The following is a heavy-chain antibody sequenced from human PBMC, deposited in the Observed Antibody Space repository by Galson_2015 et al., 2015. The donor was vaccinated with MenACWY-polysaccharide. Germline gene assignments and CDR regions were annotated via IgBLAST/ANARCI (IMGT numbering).Heavy chain of an antibody. CDR2: ISNSGGST. CDR3: AKDKGGRSYWGNTKIDY. D-gene: IGHD2-15*01. CDR1: GFTFSSYA. J-gene: IGHJ4*02. Sequence: SLRLSCAASGFTFSSYAMNWVRQAPGKGLEWVSAISNSGGSTYYADSVKGRFTISRDNSKNTLFLQMNSLRAEDTAVYYCAKDKGGRSYWGNTKIDYWSQGTLVTVSS. V-gene: IGHV3-23*01.